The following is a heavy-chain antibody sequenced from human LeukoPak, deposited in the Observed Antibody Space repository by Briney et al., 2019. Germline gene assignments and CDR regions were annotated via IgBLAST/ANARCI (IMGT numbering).Heavy chain of an antibody. CDR3: ARVVSPDIVVVPAATHFANYYYYYMDV. Sequence: ASVKVSCKASGYTFTSYGISWVRQAPGQGLEWMGWISAYNGNTNYAQKLQGRVTMTTDTSTSTAYVELRSLRSDDTAVYYCARVVSPDIVVVPAATHFANYYYYYMDVWGKGTTVTVSS. J-gene: IGHJ6*03. CDR2: ISAYNGNT. CDR1: GYTFTSYG. V-gene: IGHV1-18*01. D-gene: IGHD2-2*01.